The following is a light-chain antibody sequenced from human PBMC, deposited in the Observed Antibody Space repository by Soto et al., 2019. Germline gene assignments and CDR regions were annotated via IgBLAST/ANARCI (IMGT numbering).Light chain of an antibody. CDR1: QSIGNW. J-gene: IGKJ2*01. CDR3: QQYDRYPYT. Sequence: DLQMTQSPSTLSASEGDRVTITCRASQSIGNWLAWYQQKTGKAPKLLIYKASILQSGVPARFSGSGSGTEFTLTISSLQPDDFATYYCQQYDRYPYTFGQGTKLEIK. V-gene: IGKV1-5*03. CDR2: KAS.